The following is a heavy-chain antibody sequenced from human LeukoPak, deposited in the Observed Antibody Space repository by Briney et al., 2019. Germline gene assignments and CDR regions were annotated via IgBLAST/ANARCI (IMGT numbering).Heavy chain of an antibody. Sequence: GGSLRLSCAASAFTFSDHYMDWVRQAAGKGLEWVGRIRNKANSYTTEYAASVKGRFTISRDDSKNSLYLQMNSPKTEDTAVYYCAQSGSYAAFDYWGQGTLVTVSS. D-gene: IGHD3-16*01. V-gene: IGHV3-72*01. J-gene: IGHJ4*02. CDR3: AQSGSYAAFDY. CDR1: AFTFSDHY. CDR2: IRNKANSYTT.